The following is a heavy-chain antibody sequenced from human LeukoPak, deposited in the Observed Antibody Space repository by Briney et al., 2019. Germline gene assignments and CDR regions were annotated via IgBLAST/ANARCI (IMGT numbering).Heavy chain of an antibody. Sequence: ASVKVSCKASGYTFTSYGISWVRQAPGQGLEWMGWISAYNGNTNYARKLQGRVTMTTDTSTRTAYMELRGLRSDDTAVYYCARDSTSAAGMGFVYYWGQRTLVTVSP. J-gene: IGHJ4*02. D-gene: IGHD6-13*01. CDR3: ARDSTSAAGMGFVYY. V-gene: IGHV1-18*01. CDR2: ISAYNGNT. CDR1: GYTFTSYG.